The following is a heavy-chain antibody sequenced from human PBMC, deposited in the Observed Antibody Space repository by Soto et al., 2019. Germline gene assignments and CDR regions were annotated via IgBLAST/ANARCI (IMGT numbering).Heavy chain of an antibody. D-gene: IGHD6-13*01. CDR1: GFSLTSGVD. CDR3: AHRRSSTWYFDY. CDR2: IYWNDDK. V-gene: IGHV2-5*01. J-gene: IGHJ4*02. Sequence: QITLKESGPTLVNPTQTLTLTCTFSGFSLTSGVDVGWIRQPPGKALEWLALIYWNDDKRYSPSLKSRLTITKDTSKNQVVLTMTNMDPVDTATYYCAHRRSSTWYFDYWGQGIMVTVSS.